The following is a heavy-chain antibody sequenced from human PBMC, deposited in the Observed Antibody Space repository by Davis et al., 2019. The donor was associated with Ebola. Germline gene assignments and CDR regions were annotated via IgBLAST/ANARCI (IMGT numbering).Heavy chain of an antibody. CDR1: GYTFSRDW. CDR3: GRDGVPAAVDL. Sequence: GSLRLSCVGSGYTFSRDWMTWVRQAPGKGLEWVANIKQDESQKYYVDSVKGRFTISRDNAKNSLYLQMNSLRAEDTAVYYCGRDGVPAAVDLWGQGTLVTVSS. J-gene: IGHJ5*02. CDR2: IKQDESQK. V-gene: IGHV3-7*01. D-gene: IGHD2-2*01.